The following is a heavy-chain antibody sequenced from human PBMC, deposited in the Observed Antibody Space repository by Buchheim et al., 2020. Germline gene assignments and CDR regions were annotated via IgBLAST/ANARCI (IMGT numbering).Heavy chain of an antibody. CDR2: ISGSGGST. D-gene: IGHD3-3*01. V-gene: IGHV3-23*01. Sequence: EVQLLESGGGLVQPGGSLRLSCAASGFTFSSYAMSWVRQAPGKGLEWVSAISGSGGSTYYADSVKGRFTLSRDNSKNTLYLQMNSLRAEDTAVYYCAKDRGYDFWSGYYYYYYGMDVWGQGTT. J-gene: IGHJ6*02. CDR3: AKDRGYDFWSGYYYYYYGMDV. CDR1: GFTFSSYA.